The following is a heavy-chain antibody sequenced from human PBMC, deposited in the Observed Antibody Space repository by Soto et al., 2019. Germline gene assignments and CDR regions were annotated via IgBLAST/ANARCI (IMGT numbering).Heavy chain of an antibody. V-gene: IGHV4-34*01. J-gene: IGHJ6*03. D-gene: IGHD6-6*01. CDR2: INHSGST. CDR1: GGSFSGYY. CDR3: AREIEARLFYYYHMDV. Sequence: SETLSLTCAVYGGSFSGYYWSWIRQPPGKGLEWIGEINHSGSTNYNPSLKSRVPISVYTSKNQFSLKLSSVTAADTAVYYCAREIEARLFYYYHMDVWGKGTTVTVSS.